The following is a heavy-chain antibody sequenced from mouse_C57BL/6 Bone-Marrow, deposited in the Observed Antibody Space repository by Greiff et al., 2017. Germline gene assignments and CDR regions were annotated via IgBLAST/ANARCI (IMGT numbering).Heavy chain of an antibody. J-gene: IGHJ1*03. Sequence: QVQLQQSGAELARPGASVKLSCKASGYTFTSYGISWVKQRTGQGLEWIGEIYPRSGNTHYNEKFKGKATLTADKSSSTAYMELRSLTSEDSAVYFCARLTVVATDWYFDVWGTGTTVTVSS. V-gene: IGHV1-81*01. CDR1: GYTFTSYG. D-gene: IGHD1-1*01. CDR3: ARLTVVATDWYFDV. CDR2: IYPRSGNT.